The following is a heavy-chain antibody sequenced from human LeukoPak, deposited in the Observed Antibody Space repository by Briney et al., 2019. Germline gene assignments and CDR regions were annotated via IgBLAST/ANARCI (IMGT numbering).Heavy chain of an antibody. V-gene: IGHV3-23*01. Sequence: LRGGSLRLSCAASGLTFPRYAFAWVRQAPGRGVQWGSGISGSGRDTFYSDSVKGRFTISRDNSKNTHYLQMSSLTAEDTAMYYCAKGADFWSGVTKWYFELWGRGTLVTVSS. CDR2: ISGSGRDT. J-gene: IGHJ2*01. CDR1: GLTFPRYA. D-gene: IGHD3/OR15-3a*01. CDR3: AKGADFWSGVTKWYFEL.